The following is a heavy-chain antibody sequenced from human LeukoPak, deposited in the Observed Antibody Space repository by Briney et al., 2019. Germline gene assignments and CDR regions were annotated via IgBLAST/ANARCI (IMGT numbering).Heavy chain of an antibody. Sequence: GGSLRLSCAASGFTVSSNYMSWVRQAPGKGLEWVSVIYSGGSTYYADSVKGRFTISRDNSKNTLYLQMNSLRAEDTAVYYCARDKQAVAGTTAGYWGQGTLVTVSS. D-gene: IGHD6-19*01. J-gene: IGHJ4*02. V-gene: IGHV3-66*01. CDR1: GFTVSSNY. CDR2: IYSGGST. CDR3: ARDKQAVAGTTAGY.